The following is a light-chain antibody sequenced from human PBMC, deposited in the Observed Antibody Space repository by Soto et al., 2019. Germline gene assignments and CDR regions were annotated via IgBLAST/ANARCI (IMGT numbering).Light chain of an antibody. J-gene: IGLJ1*01. Sequence: QSALTQPASVSGSPGQSITISCTGTSSDVGSYNLVSWYQQHPGKAPKLMIYDVSKRPSGVSNRFSGSKSGNTASLTISGLQAEDEADYYCCSYAGSSTFHVFGTGTKLTVL. CDR1: SSDVGSYNL. CDR3: CSYAGSSTFHV. V-gene: IGLV2-23*02. CDR2: DVS.